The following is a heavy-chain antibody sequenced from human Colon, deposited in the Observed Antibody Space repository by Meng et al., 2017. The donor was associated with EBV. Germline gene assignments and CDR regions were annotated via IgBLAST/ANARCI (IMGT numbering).Heavy chain of an antibody. D-gene: IGHD2-15*01. CDR3: ASYGPCSGNNCPLSSFDH. CDR1: GGSISSGDSY. J-gene: IGHJ4*02. V-gene: IGHV4-30-4*01. CDR2: IYYSGST. Sequence: QRQQQAVGPGLVQPSPTLPHTCPVSGGSISSGDSYCRWSHQPQGKRLEWIGYIYYSGSTYYTPSLRSRITISVDTSKNQFSLRLRSVTAADTAVYYCASYGPCSGNNCPLSSFDHWGQGTLVTVSS.